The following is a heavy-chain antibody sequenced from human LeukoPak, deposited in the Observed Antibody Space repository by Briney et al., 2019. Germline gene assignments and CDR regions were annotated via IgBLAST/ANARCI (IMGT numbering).Heavy chain of an antibody. D-gene: IGHD6-19*01. Sequence: PGGSVRLSCAASGFTFSNYWMSWVRQAPGKGLEWVANIKQDGSEQYYVDSVKGRFTISRDNAKNSLYLQMNSLRPEDTAVYYCARPDIAVAGDVLDYWGQGNLVTVSS. CDR1: GFTFSNYW. J-gene: IGHJ4*02. V-gene: IGHV3-7*01. CDR3: ARPDIAVAGDVLDY. CDR2: IKQDGSEQ.